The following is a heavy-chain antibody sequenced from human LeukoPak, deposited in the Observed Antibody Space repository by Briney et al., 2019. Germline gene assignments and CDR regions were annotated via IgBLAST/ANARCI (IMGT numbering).Heavy chain of an antibody. CDR1: GYTFTGYY. D-gene: IGHD6-13*01. V-gene: IGHV1-2*04. Sequence: ASVKVSCKASGYTFTGYYMHWVRQAPGQGLEWMGWINPNSGGTNYAQKFQGWVTITRDTSISTAYMELSRLRSDDTAVYYCARLSYSSSWYIDWFDPWGRGTTVTVSS. J-gene: IGHJ6*04. CDR2: INPNSGGT. CDR3: ARLSYSSSWYIDWFDP.